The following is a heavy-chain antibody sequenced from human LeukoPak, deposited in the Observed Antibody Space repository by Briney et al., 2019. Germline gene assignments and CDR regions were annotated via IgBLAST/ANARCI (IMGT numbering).Heavy chain of an antibody. J-gene: IGHJ4*02. CDR2: IRFEGTEK. CDR1: GFTFSYYG. Sequence: GGSLRLSCAASGFTFSYYGMHWVRQTPGKGLEWVAFIRFEGTEKFYADSVKGRFTISRDNSKNTLYLQMNSLRAEDTAVYYCAKDRRVVAATRALDYWGQGTLVTVSS. CDR3: AKDRRVVAATRALDY. V-gene: IGHV3-30*02. D-gene: IGHD2-15*01.